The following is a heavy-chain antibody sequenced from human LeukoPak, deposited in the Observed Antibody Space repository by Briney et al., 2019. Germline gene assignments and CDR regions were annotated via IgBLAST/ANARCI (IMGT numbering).Heavy chain of an antibody. Sequence: GGSLRLSCAASGFTFSNYAMSWVRQAPGKGLEWVSAISGSGGTTYYADSVKGRFTISRDNSKNTLYLQLNSLRAEDTAVYYCAKVRDIYCSGGTCFYFDYWGQGTLVTVSS. D-gene: IGHD2-15*01. CDR3: AKVRDIYCSGGTCFYFDY. CDR1: GFTFSNYA. CDR2: ISGSGGTT. J-gene: IGHJ4*02. V-gene: IGHV3-23*01.